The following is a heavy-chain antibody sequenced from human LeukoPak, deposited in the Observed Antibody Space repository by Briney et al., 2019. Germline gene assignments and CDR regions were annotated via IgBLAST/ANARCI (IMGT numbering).Heavy chain of an antibody. CDR1: GFTFDDYA. CDR2: ISWNSGSI. V-gene: IGHV3-9*01. Sequence: GGSLRLSCAASGFTFDDYATHWVRQAPGKGLEWVSGISWNSGSIGYADSVKGRFTISRDNAKNSLYLQMNSLRAEDTALYYCAKDADYYDSSGHFDYWGQGTLVTVSS. J-gene: IGHJ4*02. D-gene: IGHD3-22*01. CDR3: AKDADYYDSSGHFDY.